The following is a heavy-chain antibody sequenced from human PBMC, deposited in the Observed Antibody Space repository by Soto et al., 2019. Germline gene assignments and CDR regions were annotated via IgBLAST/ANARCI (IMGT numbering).Heavy chain of an antibody. CDR2: IPGSGGST. V-gene: IGHV3-23*01. D-gene: IGHD2-15*01. Sequence: GASLRLFCAASGLTFSRYAMSWVRQARGKGLEWVSAIPGSGGSTYYADSVTGRFTISRDNSKNTLYLQMNRLIGEDTAVYHCAREGSAYCSGGSGHRALDIWRQGTMVTVSS. CDR3: AREGSAYCSGGSGHRALDI. CDR1: GLTFSRYA. J-gene: IGHJ3*02.